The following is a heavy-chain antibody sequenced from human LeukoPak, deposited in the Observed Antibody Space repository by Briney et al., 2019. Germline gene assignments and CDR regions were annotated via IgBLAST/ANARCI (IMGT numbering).Heavy chain of an antibody. D-gene: IGHD2-2*01. J-gene: IGHJ5*02. CDR3: AKCSTTCYGNWFDP. CDR2: ISGSGDNT. V-gene: IGHV3-23*01. CDR1: GFTFSSYA. Sequence: GGSLRLSCAASGFTFSSYAMSWVRQAPGKGLQWVSAISGSGDNTEYADSVEGRFTISRDNSKNTLYLQMSSLRAEDTAVYYCAKCSTTCYGNWFDPWGQGTLVTVSS.